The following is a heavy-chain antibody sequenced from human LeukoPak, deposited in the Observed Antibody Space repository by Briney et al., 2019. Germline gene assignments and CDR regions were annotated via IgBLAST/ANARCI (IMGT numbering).Heavy chain of an antibody. CDR1: GFTFSSYE. J-gene: IGHJ4*02. V-gene: IGHV3-48*03. CDR2: ISSSGSTI. Sequence: GGPLRLSCAASGFTFSSYEMNWVRQAPGKGLEWVSYISSSGSTIYYADSVKGRFTISRDNAKKSLYLQMSSLRAEDTAVYYCTREDYSSGSKFDYWGQGTLVTVSS. D-gene: IGHD6-19*01. CDR3: TREDYSSGSKFDY.